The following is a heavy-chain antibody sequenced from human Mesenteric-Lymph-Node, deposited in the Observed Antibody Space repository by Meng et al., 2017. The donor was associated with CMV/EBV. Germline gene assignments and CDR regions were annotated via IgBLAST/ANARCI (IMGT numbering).Heavy chain of an antibody. D-gene: IGHD3-3*02. Sequence: GESLKISCAASGFTFSSYSMNWVRQAPGKGLEWVSSISSSSSYIYYADSVKGRFTVSRDNDRNSLYLQLNTVRAEDTAAYYCARDNPILYGAFDFWGRGTTVTVSS. CDR3: ARDNPILYGAFDF. V-gene: IGHV3-21*01. J-gene: IGHJ3*01. CDR1: GFTFSSYS. CDR2: ISSSSSYI.